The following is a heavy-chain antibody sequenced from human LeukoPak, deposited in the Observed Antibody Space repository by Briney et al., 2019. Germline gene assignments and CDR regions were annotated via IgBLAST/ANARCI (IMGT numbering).Heavy chain of an antibody. Sequence: SETLSLTCAVSGYSISSGYYWGWIRQPPGKGLEWIGSIYHSGSTYYNPSLKSRVTISVDTSKNQFSLKLSSATAADTAVYYCARHRAPYSGSYVDYWGQGTLVTVSS. CDR2: IYHSGST. V-gene: IGHV4-38-2*01. D-gene: IGHD1-26*01. CDR3: ARHRAPYSGSYVDY. CDR1: GYSISSGYY. J-gene: IGHJ4*02.